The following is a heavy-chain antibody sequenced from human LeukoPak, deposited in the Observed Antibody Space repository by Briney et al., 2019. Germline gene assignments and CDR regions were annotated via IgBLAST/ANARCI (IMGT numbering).Heavy chain of an antibody. D-gene: IGHD6-13*01. CDR3: ARHASSSWYSYYYYMDV. V-gene: IGHV4-34*01. CDR2: IYYSGST. CDR1: GGSFSGYY. J-gene: IGHJ6*03. Sequence: PSETLSLTCAVYGGSFSGYYWSWIRQPPGKGLEWIGSIYYSGSTYYNPSLKSRVTISVDTSKNQFSLKLSSVTAADTAVYYCARHASSSWYSYYYYMDVWGKGTTVTISS.